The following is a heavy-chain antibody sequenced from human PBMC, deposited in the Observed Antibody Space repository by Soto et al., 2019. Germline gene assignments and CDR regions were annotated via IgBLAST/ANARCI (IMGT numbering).Heavy chain of an antibody. D-gene: IGHD3-10*01. J-gene: IGHJ6*02. Sequence: QVQLVQSGAEVKKPGSSVKVSCKASGGTFSSYAISWVRQAPGQGREWMGGIIPIFGTANYAQKFQGRVTITADESTSTAYMELSSLRSEDTAVYYCARSFITMVRRNYYYHGMDVWGQGTTVTVSS. CDR3: ARSFITMVRRNYYYHGMDV. V-gene: IGHV1-69*01. CDR2: IIPIFGTA. CDR1: GGTFSSYA.